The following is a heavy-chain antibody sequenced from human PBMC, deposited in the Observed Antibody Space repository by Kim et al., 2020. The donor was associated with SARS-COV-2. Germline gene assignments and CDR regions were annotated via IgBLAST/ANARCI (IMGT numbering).Heavy chain of an antibody. CDR1: GFTFSSYW. J-gene: IGHJ4*02. CDR3: ATPYYYGSGSYVLDY. CDR2: INSDGSST. D-gene: IGHD3-10*01. V-gene: IGHV3-74*01. Sequence: GGSLRLSCAASGFTFSSYWMHWVRQAPGKGLVWVSRINSDGSSTSYADSVKGRFTISRDNAKNTLYLQMNSLRAEDTAVYYCATPYYYGSGSYVLDYWGQGTLVTVSS.